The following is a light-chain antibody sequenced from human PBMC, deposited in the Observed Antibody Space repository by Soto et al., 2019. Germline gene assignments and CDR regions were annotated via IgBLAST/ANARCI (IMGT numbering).Light chain of an antibody. CDR1: QSISDW. CDR2: DIS. Sequence: DIQMTQSPSTLSASLGDRVTITCRASQSISDWLAWYQHKPGKAPKLLIYDISNLEIGVPSRFSGSGSGTEFTLTISGLQPDDFATYYCQQYNSYSFGQGTKVDIK. J-gene: IGKJ1*01. CDR3: QQYNSYS. V-gene: IGKV1-5*01.